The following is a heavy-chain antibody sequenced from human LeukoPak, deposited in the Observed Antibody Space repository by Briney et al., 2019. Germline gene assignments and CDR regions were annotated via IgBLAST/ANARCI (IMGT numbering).Heavy chain of an antibody. V-gene: IGHV3-7*03. J-gene: IGHJ5*02. CDR2: IKEDGSRK. D-gene: IGHD2-15*01. CDR3: ARGYCSGGNCYPLFDP. CDR1: GFTFNNYW. Sequence: GGSLRLSCAASGFTFNNYWMSWVRQAPGKGLEWLANIKEDGSRKYYVDSVKGRFTISRDNAKKSLFLQMNSLRAEDTAVYYCARGYCSGGNCYPLFDPWGQGTLVTVSS.